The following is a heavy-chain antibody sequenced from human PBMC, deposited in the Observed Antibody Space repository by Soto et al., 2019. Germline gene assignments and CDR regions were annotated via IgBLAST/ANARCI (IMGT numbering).Heavy chain of an antibody. V-gene: IGHV4-61*01. D-gene: IGHD4-17*01. Sequence: SETLSLTCTVSGGSVSSGSYYWSWIRQPPGKGLEWIGYIYYSGSTNYDPSLKSRVTISVDTSKNQFSLKLSSVTAADTAVYYCARGVFAVTTIYFDYWGQGTLVTVSS. CDR3: ARGVFAVTTIYFDY. CDR2: IYYSGST. CDR1: GGSVSSGSYY. J-gene: IGHJ4*02.